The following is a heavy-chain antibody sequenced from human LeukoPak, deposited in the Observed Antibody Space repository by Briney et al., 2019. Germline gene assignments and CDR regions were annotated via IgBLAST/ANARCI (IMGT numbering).Heavy chain of an antibody. V-gene: IGHV4-59*01. CDR3: AGSIAAAPFDY. J-gene: IGHJ4*02. Sequence: PSETLSLTCAVYGGSFSGYYWSWIRQPPGKGLEWIGYIYYSGSTNYNPSLKSRVTISVDTSKNQFSLKLSSVTAADTAVYYCAGSIAAAPFDYWGQGTLVTVSS. CDR1: GGSFSGYY. CDR2: IYYSGST. D-gene: IGHD6-13*01.